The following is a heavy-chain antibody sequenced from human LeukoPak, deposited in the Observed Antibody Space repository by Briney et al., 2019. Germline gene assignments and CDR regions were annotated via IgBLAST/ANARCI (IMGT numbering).Heavy chain of an antibody. V-gene: IGHV1-24*01. CDR2: FDPEDGET. Sequence: ASVKVSCKVSGYTLTELSMHWVRQAPGKGLEWMGGFDPEDGETIYAQKFQGRVTMTTDTSTSTAYMELRSLRSDDTAVYYCAREAGEFDYWGQGTLVTVSS. J-gene: IGHJ4*02. D-gene: IGHD7-27*01. CDR1: GYTLTELS. CDR3: AREAGEFDY.